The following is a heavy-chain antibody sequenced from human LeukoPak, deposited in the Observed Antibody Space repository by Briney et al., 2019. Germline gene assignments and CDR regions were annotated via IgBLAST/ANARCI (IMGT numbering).Heavy chain of an antibody. D-gene: IGHD1-1*01. CDR3: ARTGNWNDWNDAFDI. V-gene: IGHV4-39*07. Sequence: SETLSLTFSVSGASISSGSNYWGWIRQPPGKTLEWIGSIYSSGSTYYDPSLKSRVIIIIDTPKNHFSLTLSSVTAADTAVYYCARTGNWNDWNDAFDIWGQGTMVTVSS. J-gene: IGHJ3*02. CDR2: IYSSGST. CDR1: GASISSGSNY.